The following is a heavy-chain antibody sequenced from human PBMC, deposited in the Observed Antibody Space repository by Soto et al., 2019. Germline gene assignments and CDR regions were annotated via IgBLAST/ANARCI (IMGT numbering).Heavy chain of an antibody. D-gene: IGHD4-4*01. CDR2: IWYDGSNK. CDR1: GFTCRSYG. CDR3: ARGRGWGYCNNDRSA. V-gene: IGHV3-33*01. J-gene: IGHJ6*02. Sequence: SGGSLRLSCAASGFTCRSYGIHWVRQAPGKGLECVAVIWYDGSNKYYADSVQGRFTISRDNSKNTLYLQMNSLTAEDTAVYHCARGRGWGYCNNDRSAWGQETTVT.